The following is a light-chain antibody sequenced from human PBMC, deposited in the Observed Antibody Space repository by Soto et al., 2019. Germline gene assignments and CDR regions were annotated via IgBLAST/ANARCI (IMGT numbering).Light chain of an antibody. CDR1: QSVSTN. CDR2: GAS. J-gene: IGKJ1*01. Sequence: EILMTQSPATLSVSPGDRATLSFRASQSVSTNLAWYQQRPGQAPRLLIYGASTRATGIPARFSGSGSVTAVTLTISSRQSDDFVVYYCQQYTTRPPCTFGHGTKVDLK. CDR3: QQYTTRPPCT. V-gene: IGKV3-15*01.